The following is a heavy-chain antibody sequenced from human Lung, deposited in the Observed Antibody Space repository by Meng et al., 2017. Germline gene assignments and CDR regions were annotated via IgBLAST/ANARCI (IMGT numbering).Heavy chain of an antibody. CDR2: INTDGTTT. CDR1: GFTFSSYW. J-gene: IGHJ4*02. CDR3: ARDVAGRGGY. D-gene: IGHD1-26*01. Sequence: VQLVGSGVGLVQPGGSLRLSCAASGFTFSSYWMHWVRQTPGKGLVWVSRINTDGTTTTYADSVKGRFTISRDNAKNTLYLQMNSLRGEDTAVHYCARDVAGRGGYWGQGTLVTVSS. V-gene: IGHV3-74*01.